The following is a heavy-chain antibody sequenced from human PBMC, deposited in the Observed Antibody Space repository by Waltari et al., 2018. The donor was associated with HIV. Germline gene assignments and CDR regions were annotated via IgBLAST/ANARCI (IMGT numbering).Heavy chain of an antibody. CDR1: GYSFPSYW. CDR3: AKLRSGRYDWFDP. Sequence: EVQLVQSGAEVKKPGKSLRSACKGSGYSFPSYWISWVSQMPGKGLEWVGRLGRREYYSSDRPSIERHVTISVDKAVSIAYLQWCRPTASDTATYHCAKLRSGRYDWFDPWGQGTLVTVSS. V-gene: IGHV5-10-1*01. D-gene: IGHD3-10*01. J-gene: IGHJ5*02. CDR2: LGRREYYS.